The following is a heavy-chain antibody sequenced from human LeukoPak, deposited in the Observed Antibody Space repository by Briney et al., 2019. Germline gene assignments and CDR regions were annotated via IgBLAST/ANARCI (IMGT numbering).Heavy chain of an antibody. V-gene: IGHV1-69*13. CDR1: GGTFSSYA. CDR3: ARARTYYDILTGYVPGRDAFDI. J-gene: IGHJ3*02. D-gene: IGHD3-9*01. Sequence: ASVKVSCKASGGTFSSYAISWVRQAPGQGLEWMGGIIPIFGTANYAQKFQGRVTITADESTSTAHMELSSLRSEDTAVYYCARARTYYDILTGYVPGRDAFDIWGQGTMVTVSS. CDR2: IIPIFGTA.